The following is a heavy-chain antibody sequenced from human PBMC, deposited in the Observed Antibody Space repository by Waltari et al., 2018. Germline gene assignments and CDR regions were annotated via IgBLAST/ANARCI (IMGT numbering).Heavy chain of an antibody. J-gene: IGHJ1*01. Sequence: QVQLQESGPGLVKPSETLSLTCTVSGGSISSSSYYWGWIRQPPGKGLEWIGSIYYSGSTYYNPSLKSRVTISVDTSKNQFSLKLSSVTAADTAVYYCAREVTTPAFQHWGQGTLVTVSS. CDR2: IYYSGST. V-gene: IGHV4-39*07. D-gene: IGHD4-17*01. CDR3: AREVTTPAFQH. CDR1: GGSISSSSYY.